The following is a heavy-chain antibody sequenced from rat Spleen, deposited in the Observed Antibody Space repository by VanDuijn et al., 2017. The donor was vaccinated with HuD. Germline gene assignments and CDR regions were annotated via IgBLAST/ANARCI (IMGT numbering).Heavy chain of an antibody. V-gene: IGHV4-2*01. CDR3: VREEFGVRD. CDR1: GFNFNDHW. D-gene: IGHD4-3*01. Sequence: EVKLVESGGGLAQPGRSLKLSCAASGFNFNDHWMGWVRQAPGKGLEWIGEINKDSNIKKYSPSLKDKFTISRDNAQNILYLQMSKLGDEDTAIYYCVREEFGVRDWGQGVMVTVSS. CDR2: INKDSNIK. J-gene: IGHJ2*01.